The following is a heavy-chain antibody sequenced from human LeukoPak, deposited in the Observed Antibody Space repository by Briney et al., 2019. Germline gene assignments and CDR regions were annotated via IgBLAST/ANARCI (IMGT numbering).Heavy chain of an antibody. CDR2: IKQDGGEK. D-gene: IGHD4-17*01. CDR1: EFTFSSYW. Sequence: GGSLRLSCAASEFTFSSYWMSWVRQAPGKGLEWVANIKQDGGEKYYLDSVKGRFTVSRDNAKNSLYLQMNSLRAEDTAVYYCARVGARQILEYWGQGTLVTDSS. V-gene: IGHV3-7*01. CDR3: ARVGARQILEY. J-gene: IGHJ4*02.